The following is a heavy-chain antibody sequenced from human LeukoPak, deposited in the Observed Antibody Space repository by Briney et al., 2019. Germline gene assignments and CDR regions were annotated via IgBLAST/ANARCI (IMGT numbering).Heavy chain of an antibody. D-gene: IGHD3-10*02. CDR3: AELGITMIGGV. J-gene: IGHJ6*04. Sequence: GGSLRLSCAASGFTFITYWMSWVRQAPGKGLEWVSYISSSGSTIYYADSVKGRFTISRDNAKNSLYLQMNSLRAEDTAVYYCAELGITMIGGVWGKGTTVTISS. CDR1: GFTFITYW. CDR2: ISSSGSTI. V-gene: IGHV3-48*04.